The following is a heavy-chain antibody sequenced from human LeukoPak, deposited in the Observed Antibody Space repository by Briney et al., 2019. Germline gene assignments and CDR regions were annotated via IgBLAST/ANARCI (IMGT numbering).Heavy chain of an antibody. J-gene: IGHJ4*02. D-gene: IGHD3-22*01. Sequence: SETLSLTCIVSGGSISSSIYYWAWVRQPPGKGLEWIGTVFYNGATQYSPSLKSRVTISIDTSKNQFSLKLTSVTAADTAVYCARAALLQMGPFDYWGQGTLVTVSS. CDR3: RAALLQMGPFDY. CDR1: GGSISSSIYY. V-gene: IGHV4-39*07. CDR2: VFYNGAT.